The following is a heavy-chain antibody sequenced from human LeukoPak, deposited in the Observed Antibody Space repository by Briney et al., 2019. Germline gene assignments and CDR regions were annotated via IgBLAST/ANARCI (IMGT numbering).Heavy chain of an antibody. V-gene: IGHV3-23*01. CDR2: ISGSGGST. CDR1: GFTFSSYA. Sequence: PGGSLRLSCAASGFTFSSYAMSWVRQAPGKGLEWVSTISGSGGSTYYADCVEGLFTISRDNSNNTLYLQINSLRAEDTSVYYCAKKRGSGSLYFDYWGQGTLVTVSS. J-gene: IGHJ4*02. CDR3: AKKRGSGSLYFDY. D-gene: IGHD3-10*01.